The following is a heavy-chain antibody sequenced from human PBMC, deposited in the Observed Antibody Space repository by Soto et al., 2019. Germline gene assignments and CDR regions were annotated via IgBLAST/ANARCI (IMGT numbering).Heavy chain of an antibody. CDR3: ARVQSASWFDY. J-gene: IGHJ4*02. Sequence: VQLQESGPGLVKPSQTLSLTCTVSGDSINNGAVYWSWIRQHPGKGLEWIGYIYYSGDTQYNPSLKSRLTISLDTSKNQFSRKLKSVTAADTAVYYCARVQSASWFDYWGQGTLVTVSP. V-gene: IGHV4-31*02. CDR1: GDSINNGAVY. CDR2: IYYSGDT. D-gene: IGHD2-2*01.